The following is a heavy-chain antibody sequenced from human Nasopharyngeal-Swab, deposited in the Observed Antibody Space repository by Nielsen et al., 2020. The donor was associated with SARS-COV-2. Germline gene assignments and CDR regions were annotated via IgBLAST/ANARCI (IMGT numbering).Heavy chain of an antibody. J-gene: IGHJ6*02. D-gene: IGHD5-18*01. Sequence: GESLKISRAASGFTFSSYSMNWVRQAPGKGLEWVSYISSSSTIYYADSVKGRFTISRDNAKNSLYLQMNSLRDEDTAVYYCARRDTGGMDVWGQGTTVTVSS. V-gene: IGHV3-48*02. CDR2: ISSSSTI. CDR1: GFTFSSYS. CDR3: ARRDTGGMDV.